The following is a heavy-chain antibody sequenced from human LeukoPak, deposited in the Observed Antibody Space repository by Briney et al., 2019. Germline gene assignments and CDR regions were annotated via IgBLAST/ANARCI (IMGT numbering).Heavy chain of an antibody. CDR1: GGSISSYY. V-gene: IGHV4-59*08. CDR2: IYYSGST. J-gene: IGHJ3*02. D-gene: IGHD5-12*01. CDR3: ATLGLRFRAFDI. Sequence: SETLSLTCTVSGGSISSYYWSWIRQPPGKGLEWIGYIYYSGSTNYNPSLKSRVTISVDTSKNQFSLKLGSVTAADTAVYYCATLGLRFRAFDIWGQGTMVTVSS.